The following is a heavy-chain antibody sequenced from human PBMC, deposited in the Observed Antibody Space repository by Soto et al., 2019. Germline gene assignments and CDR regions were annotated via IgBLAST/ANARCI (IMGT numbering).Heavy chain of an antibody. CDR2: IRSKANSYAT. CDR3: TRPKFDWNLGWFDP. V-gene: IGHV3-73*01. D-gene: IGHD1-7*01. J-gene: IGHJ5*02. CDR1: GFTFSGSA. Sequence: PGGSLRLSCAASGFTFSGSAMHWVRQASWKGLEWVGRIRSKANSYATAYAASVKGRFTISRDDSKNTACLQMNSLKTEDTAVYYCTRPKFDWNLGWFDPWGQGTLVTVSS.